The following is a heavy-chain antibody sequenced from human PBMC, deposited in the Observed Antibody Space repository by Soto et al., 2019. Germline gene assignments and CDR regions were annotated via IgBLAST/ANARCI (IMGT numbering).Heavy chain of an antibody. CDR2: IKSKTDGGTT. J-gene: IGHJ4*02. D-gene: IGHD6-6*01. CDR1: AFTFSSYA. CDR3: PTELRGSSHF. V-gene: IGHV3-15*07. Sequence: AGSLRHPCAAYAFTFSSYAINWVRHAPGNGMEWVGRIKSKTDGGTTDYAAPVKGRYTIPRAHSKNTLYLQMNSLKTDYSHVYYRPTELRGSSHFCGERTLVTGPS.